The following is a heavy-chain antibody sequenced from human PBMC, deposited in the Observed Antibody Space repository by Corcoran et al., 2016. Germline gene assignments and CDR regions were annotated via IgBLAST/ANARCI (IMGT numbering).Heavy chain of an antibody. V-gene: IGHV4-4*02. J-gene: IGHJ5*02. CDR2: IHHSGRT. Sequence: QVQLQESGPGLVKPSGTLSLTCAVSGGSINTNDWWSWVRQSPGKGLEWIGEIHHSGRTHYNPSLESRVTMSIDTSKNQFSVKVRSVTVADTAVYYSAGHSSTMTTDLFVPWGQGAVFTVSS. CDR1: GGSINTNDW. D-gene: IGHD4-17*01. CDR3: AGHSSTMTTDLFVP.